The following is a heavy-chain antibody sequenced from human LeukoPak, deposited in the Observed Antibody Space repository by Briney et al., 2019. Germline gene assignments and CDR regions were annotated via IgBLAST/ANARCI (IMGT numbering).Heavy chain of an antibody. CDR3: ASHRVTALGYYYGMDV. D-gene: IGHD5-18*01. Sequence: SETLSPTCTVSGGSISSGGYYWGWIRQHPGKGLEWIGYIYYSGSTYYNPSLKSRVTISVDTSKNQFSLKLSSVTAADTAVYYCASHRVTALGYYYGMDVWGQGTTVTVSS. CDR2: IYYSGST. CDR1: GGSISSGGYY. V-gene: IGHV4-31*03. J-gene: IGHJ6*02.